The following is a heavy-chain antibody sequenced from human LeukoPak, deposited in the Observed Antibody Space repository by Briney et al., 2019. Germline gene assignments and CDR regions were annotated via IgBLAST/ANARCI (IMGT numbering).Heavy chain of an antibody. D-gene: IGHD3-3*01. Sequence: PGGSLRLSCAASGFTFSSYEMNWVRQAPGKGLEWVSYIGSSGSTIYYAESIKGRFTISRDNAKNSLYLQMHSLRAEDTAIYYCASGDDFWSRYSFDYWGQGTLVTVSS. CDR1: GFTFSSYE. CDR2: IGSSGSTI. CDR3: ASGDDFWSRYSFDY. J-gene: IGHJ4*02. V-gene: IGHV3-48*03.